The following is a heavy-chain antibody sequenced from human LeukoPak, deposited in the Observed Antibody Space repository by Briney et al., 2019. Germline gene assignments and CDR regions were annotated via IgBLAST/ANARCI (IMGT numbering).Heavy chain of an antibody. CDR2: IYPGDSDT. CDR1: GYSFASYW. Sequence: GESQKISCKSSGYSFASYWIGWVRQMPGKGLEWMGIIYPGDSDTRHSPSFQGQVTISADKSINTAYLQWSSLKASDTAMYYCARGGPCSSTSCYPPYYYYGMDVWGQGTTVTVSS. CDR3: ARGGPCSSTSCYPPYYYYGMDV. D-gene: IGHD2-2*01. V-gene: IGHV5-51*01. J-gene: IGHJ6*02.